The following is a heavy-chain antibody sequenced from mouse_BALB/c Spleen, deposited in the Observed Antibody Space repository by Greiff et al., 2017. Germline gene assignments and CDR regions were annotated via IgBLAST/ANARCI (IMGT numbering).Heavy chain of an antibody. J-gene: IGHJ2*01. CDR3: ALISGSTFDY. V-gene: IGHV5-17*02. Sequence: EVMLVESGGGLVQPGGSRKLSCAASGFTFSSFGMHWVRQAPEKGLEWVAYISSGSSTIYYADTVKGRFTISRDNPKNTLFLQMTSLRSEDTAMYYCALISGSTFDYWGQGTTLTVSS. D-gene: IGHD2-1*01. CDR2: ISSGSSTI. CDR1: GFTFSSFG.